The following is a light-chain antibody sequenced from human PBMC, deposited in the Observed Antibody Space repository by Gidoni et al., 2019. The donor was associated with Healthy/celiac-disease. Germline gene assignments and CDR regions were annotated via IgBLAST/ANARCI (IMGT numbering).Light chain of an antibody. Sequence: AIQMPQSPSSLSASVGDRVTITCRASQGIRNDLGWYQQKPGKAPKLLIYAASSLQSGVPSRVSGSGSGTDFTLTISSLQPEDFATYYCLQDYNYPRTFGQGTKVEIK. J-gene: IGKJ1*01. CDR3: LQDYNYPRT. V-gene: IGKV1-6*01. CDR2: AAS. CDR1: QGIRND.